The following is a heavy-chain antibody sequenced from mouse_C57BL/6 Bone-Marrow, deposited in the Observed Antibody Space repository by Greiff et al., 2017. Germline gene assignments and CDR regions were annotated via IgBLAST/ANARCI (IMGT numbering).Heavy chain of an antibody. Sequence: DVMLVESGGGLVQPGGSLKLSCAASGFTFSDYYMYWVRQTPEKRLEWVAYISNGGGSTYYPDTVKGRFTISRDNAKNTLYLQMSRLKSEDTAMYYCARHDWDWFAYWGQGTLGTVSA. CDR1: GFTFSDYY. CDR2: ISNGGGST. V-gene: IGHV5-12*01. D-gene: IGHD4-1*01. CDR3: ARHDWDWFAY. J-gene: IGHJ3*01.